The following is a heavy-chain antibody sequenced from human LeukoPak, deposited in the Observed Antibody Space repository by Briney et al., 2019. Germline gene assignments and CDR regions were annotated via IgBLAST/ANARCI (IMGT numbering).Heavy chain of an antibody. CDR3: ARRDIVVIVSASDY. J-gene: IGHJ4*02. CDR1: GFTCSGYV. V-gene: IGHV3-23*01. Sequence: GGSLRLSCAASGFTCSGYVMIWVRQAPGRGLEWVSGITASGDRTYYADSVQGRFTMSRDNSKNTVYLQMNSLRVDDTAVYYCARRDIVVIVSASDYWGQGTLVTVSS. D-gene: IGHD2-15*01. CDR2: ITASGDRT.